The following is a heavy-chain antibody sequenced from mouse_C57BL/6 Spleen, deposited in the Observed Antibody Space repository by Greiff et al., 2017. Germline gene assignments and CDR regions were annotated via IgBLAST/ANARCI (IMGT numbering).Heavy chain of an antibody. CDR1: GYSFTDYN. CDR3: ARGSTTEYYYAMDY. Sequence: VQLQQSGPELVKPGASVTISCKASGYSFTDYNMNWVKQSNGKSLEWIGVINPNYGTTSYNQKFKGKATLTVDQSTRTAYMQLNSLTSEDAAVYYCARGSTTEYYYAMDYWGQGTSVTVSS. J-gene: IGHJ4*01. CDR2: INPNYGTT. D-gene: IGHD1-1*01. V-gene: IGHV1-39*01.